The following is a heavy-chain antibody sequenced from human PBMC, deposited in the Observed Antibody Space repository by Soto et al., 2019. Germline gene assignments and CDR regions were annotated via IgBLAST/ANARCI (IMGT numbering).Heavy chain of an antibody. V-gene: IGHV4-34*01. CDR2: INHSGST. CDR1: GGSFSGYY. CDR3: ARAGIRYYYYGMDV. J-gene: IGHJ6*02. Sequence: SETLSLTCAVYGGSFSGYYWSWIRQPPGKGLEWIGEINHSGSTNYNPSLKSRVTISVDTSKNQFSLKLSSVTAADTAVYYCARAGIRYYYYGMDVWGQGTTVTVSS.